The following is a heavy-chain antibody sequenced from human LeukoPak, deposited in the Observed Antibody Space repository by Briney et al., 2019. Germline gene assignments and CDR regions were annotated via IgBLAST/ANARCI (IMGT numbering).Heavy chain of an antibody. D-gene: IGHD3-10*01. CDR1: AYTFTSYG. CDR2: ISAYNGDT. J-gene: IGHJ4*02. CDR3: ARNRMVRGQCYFDF. Sequence: ASVKVSCKASAYTFTSYGISWVRQAPGQGLEWMGWISAYNGDTNFAQKFQGRVSMTTDASTSTAYMELTSLRSDDTAVYYCARNRMVRGQCYFDFWGQGTLVTVSS. V-gene: IGHV1-18*01.